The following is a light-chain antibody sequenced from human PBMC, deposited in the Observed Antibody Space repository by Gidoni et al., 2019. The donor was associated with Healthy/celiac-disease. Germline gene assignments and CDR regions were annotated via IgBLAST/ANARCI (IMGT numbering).Light chain of an antibody. V-gene: IGKV2-28*01. CDR1: QSLLHSTGYDY. Sequence: DVVMTQSPLSLPVNPGEPASISCRSSQSLLHSTGYDYLYWYLQKPGQSPQLLIYLGSNRASGVPDSFSGSGSGTDFTLKISRVEAEDVGIYYCMQALQTPITFGQGTRLDIK. CDR3: MQALQTPIT. J-gene: IGKJ5*01. CDR2: LGS.